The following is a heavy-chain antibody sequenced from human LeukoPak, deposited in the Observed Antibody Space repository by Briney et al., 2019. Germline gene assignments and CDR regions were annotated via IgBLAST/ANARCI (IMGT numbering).Heavy chain of an antibody. J-gene: IGHJ5*02. CDR1: GGTFSSYA. CDR3: ARDFHRGDDGRYWFDP. Sequence: SVKVSCKASGGTFSSYAISWVRQAHGQGLEWMGGIIPIFGTANYAQKFQGRVTITADESTSTAYMELSSLRSEDTAVYYCARDFHRGDDGRYWFDPWGQGTLVTVSS. CDR2: IIPIFGTA. D-gene: IGHD2-21*02. V-gene: IGHV1-69*13.